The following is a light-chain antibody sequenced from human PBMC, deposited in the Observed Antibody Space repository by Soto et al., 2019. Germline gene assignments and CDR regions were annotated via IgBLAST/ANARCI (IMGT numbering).Light chain of an antibody. J-gene: IGLJ1*01. CDR1: SSNIGSHT. V-gene: IGLV1-44*01. CDR3: ATWDDGLNGYV. CDR2: SNN. Sequence: QSVLTQPPSASWTPGQRVTISCSGSSSNIGSHTVNWYQQLPGTAPKLLMYSNNQRPSGVPDRFSGSKFGTSASLAISGLQSEDEADYYCATWDDGLNGYVFGTGTKLTVL.